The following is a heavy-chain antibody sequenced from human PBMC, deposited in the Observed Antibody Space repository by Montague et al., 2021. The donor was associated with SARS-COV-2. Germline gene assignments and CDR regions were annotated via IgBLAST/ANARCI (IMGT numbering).Heavy chain of an antibody. J-gene: IGHJ4*02. Sequence: SETLSLTCIVSGASIRSSDHYWGWIRQPPGKGLEWIGSIYYTGSRYYTPSLTSRLTISVDTSRYQFSLELTSVTAADTAIYYCARAGGFDNSGYVGRLRTYYFDYWGQGTMVAVSS. D-gene: IGHD3-22*01. CDR2: IYYTGSR. CDR1: GASIRSSDHY. V-gene: IGHV4-39*07. CDR3: ARAGGFDNSGYVGRLRTYYFDY.